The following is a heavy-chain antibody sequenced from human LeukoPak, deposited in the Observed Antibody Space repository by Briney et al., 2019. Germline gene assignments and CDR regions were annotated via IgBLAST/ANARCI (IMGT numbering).Heavy chain of an antibody. CDR2: VNPNSGDT. J-gene: IGHJ4*02. V-gene: IGHV1-2*02. CDR1: GYTFTGYY. CDR3: ARGGEFDN. D-gene: IGHD7-27*01. Sequence: ASVKVSCKASGYTFTGYYIHWVRQAPGQGLEWMRWVNPNSGDTKYAQKFQDSVTMTRDTSINTVYMELNRLRPDDTAVYYCARGGEFDNWGQGTQVTVSS.